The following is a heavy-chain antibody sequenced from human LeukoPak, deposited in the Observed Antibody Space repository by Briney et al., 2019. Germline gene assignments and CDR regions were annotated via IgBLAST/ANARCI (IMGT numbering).Heavy chain of an antibody. D-gene: IGHD3-22*01. CDR2: ISYDGSNK. V-gene: IGHV3-30-3*01. Sequence: GGSLRLSCAASGFTFSSYAMHWVRQAPGKGLEWVAVISYDGSNKYYADSVKGRFTISRDNSKNTLYLQMNSLRAEDTAVYYCASHYYDSSGHPFDYWGQETLVTVSS. CDR1: GFTFSSYA. J-gene: IGHJ4*02. CDR3: ASHYYDSSGHPFDY.